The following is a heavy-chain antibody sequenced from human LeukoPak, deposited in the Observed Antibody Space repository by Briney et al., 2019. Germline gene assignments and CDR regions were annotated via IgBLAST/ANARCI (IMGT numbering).Heavy chain of an antibody. CDR2: INSGGGT. D-gene: IGHD6-19*01. CDR1: GFTVSSNY. Sequence: GGSLRLSCAASGFTVSSNYMGWVRQAPGKGLEWVSYINSGGGTNHADSVKGRFTISRDYSKNTLYLQMNSLRVEDTAVYYRARVSSDSNGWYHFDYWGQGTLVTVSS. J-gene: IGHJ4*02. CDR3: ARVSSDSNGWYHFDY. V-gene: IGHV3-53*01.